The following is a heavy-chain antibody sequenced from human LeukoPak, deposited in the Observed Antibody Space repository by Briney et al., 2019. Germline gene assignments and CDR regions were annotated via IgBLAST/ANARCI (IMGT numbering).Heavy chain of an antibody. Sequence: TGGSLRLSCAASEFTFSDYYMSWIRQAPGKGLEWISYISNDGRTIFSADSVKGRFTFSRDNSKNTLYLQMNSLRAEDTAVYYCVGYGGNSFWGQGTLVTVSS. J-gene: IGHJ4*02. CDR1: EFTFSDYY. CDR3: VGYGGNSF. V-gene: IGHV3-11*04. D-gene: IGHD4-23*01. CDR2: ISNDGRTI.